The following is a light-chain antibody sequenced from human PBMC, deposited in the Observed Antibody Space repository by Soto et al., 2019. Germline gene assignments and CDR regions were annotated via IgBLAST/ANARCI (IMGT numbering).Light chain of an antibody. V-gene: IGKV3-15*01. CDR1: QSVSSK. Sequence: EIMMTQSPSTLSVSPGERATLSCRASQSVSSKLAWFQQKPGQAPNLLIYGVSTRATGVPVRFSGSGSGTEFTLTINSLQSEDFAVYYCQQYNNWPPTLGQGRLLEIK. CDR2: GVS. CDR3: QQYNNWPPT. J-gene: IGKJ5*01.